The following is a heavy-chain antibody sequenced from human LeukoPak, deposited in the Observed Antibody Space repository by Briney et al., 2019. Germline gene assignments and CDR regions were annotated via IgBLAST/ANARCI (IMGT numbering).Heavy chain of an antibody. CDR1: GFTFSSYA. V-gene: IGHV3-23*01. CDR2: ISGSGGST. D-gene: IGHD3-22*01. J-gene: IGHJ4*02. CDR3: AACLTYYYDSSGYYAPDY. Sequence: PGGSLRLSCAASGFTFSSYAMSWVRQAPGKGLEWVSAISGSGGSTYYAVSVKGRFTISRDSSKNTLYLQMNSLRAEDTAVYYCAACLTYYYDSSGYYAPDYWGQGTLVTVSS.